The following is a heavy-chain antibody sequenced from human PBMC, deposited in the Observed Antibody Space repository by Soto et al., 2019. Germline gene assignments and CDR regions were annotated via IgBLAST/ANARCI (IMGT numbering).Heavy chain of an antibody. D-gene: IGHD6-19*01. V-gene: IGHV3-23*03. CDR2: ITASGNSR. CDR3: AKGFAVDGFYFES. CDR1: VFTFSSYS. J-gene: IGHJ4*02. Sequence: XGSLRLSCASSVFTFSSYSMNCVRHSPGKGLEWVSGITASGNSRYYADSVKDRFTVSRDNSRNTMFLQMDSLGVDDTGTYYCAKGFAVDGFYFESWGQGTVCNVSS.